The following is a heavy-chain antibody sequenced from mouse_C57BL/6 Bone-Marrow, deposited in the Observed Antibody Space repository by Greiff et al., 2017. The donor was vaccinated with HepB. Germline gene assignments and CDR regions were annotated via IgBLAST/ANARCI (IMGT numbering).Heavy chain of an antibody. CDR2: INPDSSTI. V-gene: IGHV4-1*01. J-gene: IGHJ3*01. D-gene: IGHD1-1*02. CDR1: GIDFSRYW. Sequence: EVQLQQSGGGLVQPGGSLKLSCAASGIDFSRYWMSWVRRAPGKGLEWIGEINPDSSTINYAPSLKDKFIISRDNAKNTLYLQMSKVRSEDTALYYGAREDLWPPGGFAYWGQGTLVTVSA. CDR3: AREDLWPPGGFAY.